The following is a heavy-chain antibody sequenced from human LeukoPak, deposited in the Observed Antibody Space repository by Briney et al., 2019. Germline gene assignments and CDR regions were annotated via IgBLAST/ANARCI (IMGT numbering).Heavy chain of an antibody. D-gene: IGHD4-17*01. J-gene: IGHJ4*02. CDR3: AGLIKDGDYESYFDY. CDR2: IYYRGNT. Sequence: SETLSLTCTVSGGSISSSSYYWAWIRQPPGRGLEWIGSIYYRGNTYYNPSLKSRVTISVDTSKNQFSLKLTSVTAADTAVYSCAGLIKDGDYESYFDYWGQGTLVTVSS. V-gene: IGHV4-39*07. CDR1: GGSISSSSYY.